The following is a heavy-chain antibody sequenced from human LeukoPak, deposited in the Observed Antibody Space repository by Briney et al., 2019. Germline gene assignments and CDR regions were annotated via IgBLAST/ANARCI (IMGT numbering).Heavy chain of an antibody. CDR3: AREKIGTGTVLGKDYYYMDA. CDR2: IYYSGNT. Sequence: PSETLSLTCTVSGVSISSSNSYWGWIRQPPGKGLEWIGSIYYSGNTYYNASLKSQVSISIDTSKNQFSLRLTSVTAADTAMYYCAREKIGTGTVLGKDYYYMDAWGKGTTVTVSS. J-gene: IGHJ6*03. D-gene: IGHD3-16*01. CDR1: GVSISSSNSY. V-gene: IGHV4-39*02.